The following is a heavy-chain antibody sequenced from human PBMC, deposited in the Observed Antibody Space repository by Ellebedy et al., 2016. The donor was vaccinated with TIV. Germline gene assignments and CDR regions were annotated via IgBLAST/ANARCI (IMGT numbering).Heavy chain of an antibody. D-gene: IGHD1-26*01. J-gene: IGHJ3*02. CDR3: ARVGADAFDI. CDR2: IYYSGST. Sequence: MPSETLSLTCTVSGGSISSSSYYWGWIRQPPGKGLEWIGSIYYSGSTYYNPSLKSRVTISVDTSKNQFSLKLSSVTAADTAGYYCARVGADAFDIWGQGTMVAVSS. V-gene: IGHV4-39*01. CDR1: GGSISSSSYY.